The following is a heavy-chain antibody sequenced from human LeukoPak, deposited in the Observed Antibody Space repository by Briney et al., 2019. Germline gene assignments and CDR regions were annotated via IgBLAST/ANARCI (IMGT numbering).Heavy chain of an antibody. CDR1: GGTFSSYA. CDR2: IIPIFGTA. V-gene: IGHV1-69*13. D-gene: IGHD2-15*01. CDR3: ARDNIVVVVAATSDYGMDV. Sequence: SVKVSCKASGGTFSSYAISWVRQAPGQGLEWMGGIIPIFGTANYAQKFQGRVTITADESTSTAYMELSSLRSEDTAVYYCARDNIVVVVAATSDYGMDVWGQGTTVTVSS. J-gene: IGHJ6*02.